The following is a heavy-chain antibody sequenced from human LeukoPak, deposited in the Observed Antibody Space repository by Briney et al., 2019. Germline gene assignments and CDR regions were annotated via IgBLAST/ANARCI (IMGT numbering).Heavy chain of an antibody. D-gene: IGHD1-26*01. Sequence: PAGSLRLSCAASGFTFSNYAMNWVRQAPGRGLEWVSAISGSGGSTYYADSVKGRFTISRDNSKNTLYLQMNSLRAEDTAVYYCAKDLAGSGSYSFDYWGQGTLVTVSS. CDR2: ISGSGGST. CDR3: AKDLAGSGSYSFDY. V-gene: IGHV3-23*01. J-gene: IGHJ4*02. CDR1: GFTFSNYA.